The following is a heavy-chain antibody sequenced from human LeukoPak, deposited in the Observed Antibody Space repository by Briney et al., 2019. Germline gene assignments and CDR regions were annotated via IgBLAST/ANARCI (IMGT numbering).Heavy chain of an antibody. CDR1: GFTFSSYA. CDR3: AKDRSSSSSGLMDY. J-gene: IGHJ4*02. V-gene: IGHV3-23*01. D-gene: IGHD6-6*01. CDR2: ISASGGST. Sequence: GGSLRLSCAASGFTFSSYAMSWVRQAPGTGLDWVSAISASGGSTYYADSVKGRFTISRDNSKNTLYLQMNSLRADDTAVYYCAKDRSSSSSGLMDYWGQGTLVTVSS.